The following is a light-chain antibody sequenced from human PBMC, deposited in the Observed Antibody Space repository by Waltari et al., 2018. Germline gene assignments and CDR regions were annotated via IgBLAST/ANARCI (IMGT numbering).Light chain of an antibody. Sequence: DIQMTQSPSILSASVGDTVTITCRTSQSISTWLAWYQQKPGKAPKLLISKASILESGVPSRFSGICSGTEFTLTINSLQPDDFATFYCQHYNNYPPTFGGGTKVEIK. CDR1: QSISTW. V-gene: IGKV1-5*03. CDR2: KAS. CDR3: QHYNNYPPT. J-gene: IGKJ4*01.